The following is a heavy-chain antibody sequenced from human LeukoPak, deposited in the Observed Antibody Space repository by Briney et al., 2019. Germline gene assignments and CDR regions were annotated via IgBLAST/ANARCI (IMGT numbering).Heavy chain of an antibody. J-gene: IGHJ4*02. D-gene: IGHD3-10*01. CDR1: GFTFSNFA. V-gene: IGHV3-23*01. Sequence: GGPLRLSCAASGFTFSNFAMNWVRRAPGKGLEWVSTISGRGDGTYYADSVKGRFTISRDNSKNTLFLQMSNLSADDTALYYCAKGRLQEGTVFRGVITPVDYWGQGTLVTVTS. CDR3: AKGRLQEGTVFRGVITPVDY. CDR2: ISGRGDGT.